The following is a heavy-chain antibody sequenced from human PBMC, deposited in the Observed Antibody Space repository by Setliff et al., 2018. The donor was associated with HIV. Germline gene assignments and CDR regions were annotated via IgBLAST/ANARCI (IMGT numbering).Heavy chain of an antibody. D-gene: IGHD1-26*01. CDR1: GYSFTNYG. V-gene: IGHV1-18*01. CDR2: ISAYNGNT. Sequence: ASVKVSCKASGYSFTNYGISWVRQAPGQGLEWMGWISAYNGNTNYAQKLQGRVTMTTGTSTSTAYMELRSLRSDDTAVYYCARDELYYGMDVWGQGTTVTVSS. CDR3: ARDELYYGMDV. J-gene: IGHJ6*02.